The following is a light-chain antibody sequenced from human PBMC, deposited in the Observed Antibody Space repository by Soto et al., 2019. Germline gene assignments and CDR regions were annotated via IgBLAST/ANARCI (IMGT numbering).Light chain of an antibody. CDR3: KKIYSPLLT. CDR1: QSISSY. CDR2: AAS. V-gene: IGKV1-39*01. Sequence: DIQMTQSPSSLSASVGDRVTITCRASQSISSYLNWYQQKPGKAPKLLIYAASSLQSGVPSRFSGSGSGTDFTLTISSLQLEDFATYYCKKIYSPLLTFGGGTKVETK. J-gene: IGKJ4*01.